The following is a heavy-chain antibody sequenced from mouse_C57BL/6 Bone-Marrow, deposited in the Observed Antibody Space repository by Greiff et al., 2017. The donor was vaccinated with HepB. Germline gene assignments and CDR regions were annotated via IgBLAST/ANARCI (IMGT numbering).Heavy chain of an antibody. CDR3: ARSAQATDYAMDY. Sequence: HVQLQQPGAELVKPGASVKMSCKASGYTFTSYWITWVKQKPGQGLEWIGDIYPGSGSTNYNEKFKSKATLTVDTSSSTAYMQLSSLTSEDSAVYYCARSAQATDYAMDYWGQGTSVTVSS. V-gene: IGHV1-55*01. CDR2: IYPGSGST. J-gene: IGHJ4*01. D-gene: IGHD3-2*02. CDR1: GYTFTSYW.